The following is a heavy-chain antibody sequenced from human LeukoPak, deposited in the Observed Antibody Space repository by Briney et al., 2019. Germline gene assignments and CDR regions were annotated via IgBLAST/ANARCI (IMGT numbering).Heavy chain of an antibody. CDR2: ITSNGGST. V-gene: IGHV3-64D*06. D-gene: IGHD5-18*01. CDR1: GFTFSRYA. Sequence: GGSLRLSCSASGFTFSRYAMHWVRQAPGKGLEYVSAITSNGGSTYYADSVKGRFTISRDNSKNTLYLQMSSLRAEDTAVYYCVKGITAMVPFFDYWGQGTLVTVSS. CDR3: VKGITAMVPFFDY. J-gene: IGHJ4*02.